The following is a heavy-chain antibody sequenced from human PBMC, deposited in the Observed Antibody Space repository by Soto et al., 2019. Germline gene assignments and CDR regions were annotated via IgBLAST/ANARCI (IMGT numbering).Heavy chain of an antibody. CDR3: AAINDAFYY. D-gene: IGHD2-2*01. CDR1: GSSFTNYW. J-gene: IGHJ4*02. Sequence: GESLKISCKASGSSFTNYWLGWVRQMPGTGLEWMGIIYPGYSDTRFSPSFHGQGPISADTSLSTAYLLWSSLKASDSAMYYCAAINDAFYYWGRGTLVNV. V-gene: IGHV5-51*01. CDR2: IYPGYSDT.